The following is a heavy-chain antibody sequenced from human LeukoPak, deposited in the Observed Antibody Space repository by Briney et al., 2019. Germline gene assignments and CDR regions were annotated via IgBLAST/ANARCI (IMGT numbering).Heavy chain of an antibody. Sequence: GGSLRLSCAASGFTFSSYAMSWVRQAPGKRLEWVSGISAGGGSTYYADSVKGRFTISRDDSKNTLYLQMNSLRVDDTAVYYCAKAYGYSNRGIDYWGQGTLVTVSS. CDR3: AKAYGYSNRGIDY. CDR1: GFTFSSYA. D-gene: IGHD6-13*01. V-gene: IGHV3-23*01. CDR2: ISAGGGST. J-gene: IGHJ4*02.